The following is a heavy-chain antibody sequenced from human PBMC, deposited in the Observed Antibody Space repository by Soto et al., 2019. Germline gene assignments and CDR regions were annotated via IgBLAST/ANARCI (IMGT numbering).Heavy chain of an antibody. CDR1: GGSISSYY. D-gene: IGHD5-12*01. Sequence: QVQLQESGPGLVKPSETLSLTCTVSGGSISSYYWSWIRQPPGKGLEWIGYIYYSGSTNYNPSLKSRVTISVDTSKNQFSLKLSSVTAADTAVYYCARVASVYDYYYWYFDLWGRGTLVTVSS. J-gene: IGHJ2*01. CDR2: IYYSGST. CDR3: ARVASVYDYYYWYFDL. V-gene: IGHV4-59*01.